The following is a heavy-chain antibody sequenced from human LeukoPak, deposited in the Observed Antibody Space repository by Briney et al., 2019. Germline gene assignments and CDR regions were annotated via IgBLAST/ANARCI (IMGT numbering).Heavy chain of an antibody. V-gene: IGHV4-34*01. Sequence: PSETLSLTCAVYGGSFSGYYWSWIRQPPGKWLEWIGEINHSGSTNYNPSLKSRVTISVDTSKNQFSLKLSSVTAADTSVYYCARGRPNAFDIWGQGTMVTVSS. J-gene: IGHJ3*02. CDR3: ARGRPNAFDI. CDR2: INHSGST. CDR1: GGSFSGYY.